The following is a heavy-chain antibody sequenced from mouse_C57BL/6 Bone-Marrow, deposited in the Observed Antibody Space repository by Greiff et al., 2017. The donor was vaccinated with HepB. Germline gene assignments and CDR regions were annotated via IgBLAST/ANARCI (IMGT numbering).Heavy chain of an antibody. J-gene: IGHJ4*01. CDR2: IDPANGNT. CDR1: GFNIKNTY. Sequence: VQLQQSVAELVRPGASVKLSCTASGFNIKNTYMHWVKQRPEQGLEWIGRIDPANGNTKYAPKFPGKATITADTSTNTAYLQLSSLTSEDTAIYYCARSKIGSSYNAMDYWGQGTSVTVSS. CDR3: ARSKIGSSYNAMDY. V-gene: IGHV14-3*01. D-gene: IGHD1-1*01.